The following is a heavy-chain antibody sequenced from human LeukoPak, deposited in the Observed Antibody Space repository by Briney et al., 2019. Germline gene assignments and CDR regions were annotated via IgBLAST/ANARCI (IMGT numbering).Heavy chain of an antibody. CDR3: ALVAAAGEIGDY. CDR1: GGSISSGGYY. J-gene: IGHJ4*02. CDR2: IYHSGST. D-gene: IGHD6-13*01. Sequence: PSQTLSLTCTVSGGSISSGGYYWSWIRQPPGKGLEWIGYIYHSGSTNYNPSLKSRVTISVDTSKNQFSLKLSSVTAADTAVYYCALVAAAGEIGDYWGQGTLVTVSS. V-gene: IGHV4-30-2*02.